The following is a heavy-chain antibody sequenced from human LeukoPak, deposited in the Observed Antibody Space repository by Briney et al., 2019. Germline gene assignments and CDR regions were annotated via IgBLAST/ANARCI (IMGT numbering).Heavy chain of an antibody. CDR1: GYTFTGYY. J-gene: IGHJ4*02. D-gene: IGHD3-22*01. CDR2: INPNRGGT. CDR3: ARLSTIGDSSGYFVN. V-gene: IGHV1-2*06. Sequence: ASVKVSCKTSGYTFTGYYMHWVRQAPGQGLDWMGRINPNRGGTNYAQKFQGRVTMTGDTSISTAYMELSSLRSDDTAVYYCARLSTIGDSSGYFVNWGQGTLVTVSS.